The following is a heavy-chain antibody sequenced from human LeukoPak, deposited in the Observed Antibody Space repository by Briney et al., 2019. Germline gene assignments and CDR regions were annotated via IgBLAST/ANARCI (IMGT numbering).Heavy chain of an antibody. Sequence: ASVKVSCKASGGTFSSYAISWVRQAPGQGLEWMGGIIPIFGTANYAQKFQGRVTITTDESTSTAYMELSSLRCEDKAVYYCARGRSGYCSSTSCYINNYYYYYMDVWGKGTTVTVSS. D-gene: IGHD2-2*02. CDR1: GGTFSSYA. CDR2: IIPIFGTA. J-gene: IGHJ6*03. CDR3: ARGRSGYCSSTSCYINNYYYYYMDV. V-gene: IGHV1-69*05.